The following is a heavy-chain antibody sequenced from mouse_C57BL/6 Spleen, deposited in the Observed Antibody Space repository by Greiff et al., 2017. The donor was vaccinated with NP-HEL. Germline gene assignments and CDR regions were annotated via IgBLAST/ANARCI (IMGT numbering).Heavy chain of an antibody. V-gene: IGHV1-15*01. CDR1: GYTFTDYE. CDR2: IDPETGGT. CDR3: TRLLIYYDYVWFAY. J-gene: IGHJ3*01. Sequence: VQLQQSGAELVRPGASVTLSCKASGYTFTDYEMHWVKQTPVHGLEWIGAIDPETGGTAYNQKFKGKAILTADKSSSTAYMELRSLTSEDSAVYYCTRLLIYYDYVWFAYWGQGTLVTVSA. D-gene: IGHD2-4*01.